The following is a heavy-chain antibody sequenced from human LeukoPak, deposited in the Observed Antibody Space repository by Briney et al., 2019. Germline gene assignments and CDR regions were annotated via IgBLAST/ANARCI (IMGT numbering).Heavy chain of an antibody. Sequence: ASVKVSCKVSGYTLTELSMHWVRQAPGQGLEWMGWINPDSGGTNYAQKFQGRVTMTRDTSISTAYMELSRLRSDDTAVYYCARGRAAKRLYYYYGMDVWGQGTTVTVSS. D-gene: IGHD2-15*01. CDR3: ARGRAAKRLYYYYGMDV. V-gene: IGHV1-2*02. CDR1: GYTLTELS. J-gene: IGHJ6*02. CDR2: INPDSGGT.